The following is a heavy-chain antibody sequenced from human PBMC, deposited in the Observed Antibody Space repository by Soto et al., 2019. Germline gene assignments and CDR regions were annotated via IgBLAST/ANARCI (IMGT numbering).Heavy chain of an antibody. J-gene: IGHJ6*03. V-gene: IGHV3-23*01. Sequence: GGSLRLSCAASGFTFSSYAMSWVRQAPGKGLEWVSAISGSGGSTYYADSVKGRFTISRDNSKNTLYLQMNSLRAEDTAVYYCAKTGGAAAGTDYYYMDVWGKGTTVTVSS. D-gene: IGHD6-13*01. CDR3: AKTGGAAAGTDYYYMDV. CDR2: ISGSGGST. CDR1: GFTFSSYA.